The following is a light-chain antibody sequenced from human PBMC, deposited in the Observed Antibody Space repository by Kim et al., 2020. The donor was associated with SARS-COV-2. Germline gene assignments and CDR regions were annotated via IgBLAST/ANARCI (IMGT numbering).Light chain of an antibody. Sequence: ATINCKSSQSVLYSSNNKNYLAWYQQKPGQPPKLLIYWASTRESGVPDRFSGSGSGTDFTLTISSLQAEDVAVYYCQQYYSTPQDSFGQGTKLEI. CDR3: QQYYSTPQDS. CDR1: QSVLYSSNNKNY. J-gene: IGKJ2*03. CDR2: WAS. V-gene: IGKV4-1*01.